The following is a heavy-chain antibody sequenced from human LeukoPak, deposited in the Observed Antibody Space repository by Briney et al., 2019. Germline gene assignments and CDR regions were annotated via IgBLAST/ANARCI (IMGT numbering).Heavy chain of an antibody. CDR1: GGSISSYY. V-gene: IGHV4-59*01. CDR2: ISYSGST. J-gene: IGHJ4*02. CDR3: AKYVWGSYPTFEDY. Sequence: SETLSLTCTVSGGSISSYYWSWIRQPPGKGLEWIGYISYSGSTNYHPSLKSRVTISVDTSKNQFSLKLSSVTAADTAVYYCAKYVWGSYPTFEDYWGQGTLVTVSS. D-gene: IGHD3-16*02.